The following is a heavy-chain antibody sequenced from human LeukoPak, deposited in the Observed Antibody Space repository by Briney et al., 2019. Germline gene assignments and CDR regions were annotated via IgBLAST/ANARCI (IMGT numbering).Heavy chain of an antibody. CDR3: ARGGAGGSGSFPPQYNWFDP. CDR1: GGSISSSSYY. V-gene: IGHV4-39*01. Sequence: SETLSLTCTVSGGSISSSSYYWGWIRQPPGKGLEWIGSIYYSGSTYYNPSLKSRVTISVDTSKNQFSLKLSSVTAADTAVYYCARGGAGGSGSFPPQYNWFDPWGQGTLVTVSS. CDR2: IYYSGST. J-gene: IGHJ5*02. D-gene: IGHD3-10*01.